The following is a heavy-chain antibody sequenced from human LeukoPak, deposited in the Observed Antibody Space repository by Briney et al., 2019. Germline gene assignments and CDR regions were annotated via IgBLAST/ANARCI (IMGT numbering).Heavy chain of an antibody. J-gene: IGHJ4*02. CDR2: IKEDGSEA. CDR3: ARDDSSGRSWDY. CDR1: GFTFSNYW. D-gene: IGHD6-19*01. Sequence: PGGSLRLSCAVSGFTFSNYWMSWVRQAPGKGLEWVANIKEDGSEAYYGDSMKGRLTMSRDNAKNSLSLQMDSLRAEDTAVYYCARDDSSGRSWDYWGERTLVTVSS. V-gene: IGHV3-7*01.